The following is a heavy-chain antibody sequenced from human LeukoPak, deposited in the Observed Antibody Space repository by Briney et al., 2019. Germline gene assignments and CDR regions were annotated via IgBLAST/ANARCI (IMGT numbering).Heavy chain of an antibody. Sequence: SVKVSCKASGGTFSSYAISWVRQAPGQGLEWMGGIIPIFGTANYAQKFQGRVTMTNDTSTDTAYMELSSLRSEDTAVYYCTTGLLWFGELLEDAFDVWGQGTRVTVSS. CDR3: TTGLLWFGELLEDAFDV. D-gene: IGHD3-10*01. CDR2: IIPIFGTA. V-gene: IGHV1-69*05. CDR1: GGTFSSYA. J-gene: IGHJ3*01.